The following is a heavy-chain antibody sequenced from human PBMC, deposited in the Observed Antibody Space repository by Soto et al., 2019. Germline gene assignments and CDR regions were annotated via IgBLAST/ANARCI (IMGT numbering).Heavy chain of an antibody. CDR3: AREGDSSGWYNWFDP. CDR2: ISGSGGST. J-gene: IGHJ5*02. Sequence: GGSLRLSCAASGFTFSSYAMSWVRQAPGKGLEWVSAISGSGGSTYYADSVKGRFTISRDNAKNSLYLQMNSLRAEDTAVYYCAREGDSSGWYNWFDPWGQGTLVTVSS. D-gene: IGHD3-22*01. CDR1: GFTFSSYA. V-gene: IGHV3-23*01.